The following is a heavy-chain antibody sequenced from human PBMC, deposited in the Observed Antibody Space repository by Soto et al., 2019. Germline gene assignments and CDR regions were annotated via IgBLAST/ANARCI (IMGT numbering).Heavy chain of an antibody. V-gene: IGHV1-69*13. J-gene: IGHJ6*02. D-gene: IGHD4-17*01. CDR1: GGTFSSYA. CDR3: ARVDYGDCPEYYGMDV. Sequence: SVKVSCKASGGTFSSYAISWVRQAPGQGLEWMGGIIPIFGTANYAQKFQGRVTITADESTSTAYMELSSLRSEDTAVYYCARVDYGDCPEYYGMDVWGQGTTVTVSS. CDR2: IIPIFGTA.